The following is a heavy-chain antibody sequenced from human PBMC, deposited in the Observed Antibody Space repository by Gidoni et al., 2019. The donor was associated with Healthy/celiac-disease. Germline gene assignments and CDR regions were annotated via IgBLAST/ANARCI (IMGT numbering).Heavy chain of an antibody. J-gene: IGHJ5*02. V-gene: IGHV3-9*01. CDR2: ISWNSGSI. Sequence: EVQLVESGGGLVQPGRSLRLSCAASGFTFDDYAMHWVRQAPGKGLELGSGISWNSGSIGYADSVKGRFTISRDNAKNSLYLQMNSLRAEDTALYYCAKDRGQQLVGWFDPWGQGTLVTVSS. CDR1: GFTFDDYA. D-gene: IGHD6-13*01. CDR3: AKDRGQQLVGWFDP.